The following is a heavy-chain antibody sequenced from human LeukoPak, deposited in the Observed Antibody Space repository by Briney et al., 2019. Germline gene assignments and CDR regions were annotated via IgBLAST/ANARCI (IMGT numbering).Heavy chain of an antibody. J-gene: IGHJ3*02. CDR1: SGSFSGYY. CDR3: ARETPRDAFDI. V-gene: IGHV4-34*01. CDR2: INHSRTT. Sequence: SETLSLSCGVYSGSFSGYYWNWLRQSPGKGLEWIGEINHSRTTNYNPSLKSRVTISVDTSKNQFSLKLSSVTAADTAVYYCARETPRDAFDIWGQGTMVTVSS.